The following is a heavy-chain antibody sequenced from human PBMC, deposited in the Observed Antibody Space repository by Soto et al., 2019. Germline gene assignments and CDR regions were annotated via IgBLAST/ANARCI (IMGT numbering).Heavy chain of an antibody. V-gene: IGHV1-69*13. J-gene: IGHJ6*02. Sequence: SVKVSCKASGGTFSSYAISWVRQAPGQGLEWMGGIIPIFGTANYAQKFRGRVTITADESTSTAYMELSSLRSEDTAVYYCARDFSGYDYDYYYGMDVWGQGTTVTVSS. CDR1: GGTFSSYA. CDR3: ARDFSGYDYDYYYGMDV. D-gene: IGHD5-12*01. CDR2: IIPIFGTA.